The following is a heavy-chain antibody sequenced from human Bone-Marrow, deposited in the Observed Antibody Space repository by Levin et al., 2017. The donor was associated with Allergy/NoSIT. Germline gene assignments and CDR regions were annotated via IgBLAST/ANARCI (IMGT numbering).Heavy chain of an antibody. V-gene: IGHV2-5*02. CDR1: GFSFSTTGVG. CDR2: IFWDGEE. Sequence: NESGPTLVKPTQTLTLTCTFSGFSFSTTGVGVGWIRQPPGQAPEWLALIFWDGEEVYNPSLRSRLTITQDTSKNQVVLTLANMAPVDTGPYFCVHKKIRSTGFDYWGQGTLVTVSS. CDR3: VHKKIRSTGFDY. J-gene: IGHJ4*02.